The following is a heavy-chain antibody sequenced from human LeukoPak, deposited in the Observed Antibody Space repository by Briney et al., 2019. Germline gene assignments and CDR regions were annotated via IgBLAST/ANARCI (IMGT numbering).Heavy chain of an antibody. D-gene: IGHD6-13*01. Sequence: SETLSLTCTVSGGSISSSSYSWGWIRQPPGKGLEWIGSIYYSGSTYYNPSLKSRVTISVDTSKNQFSLKLSSVTAADTAVYYCARHGRIAAAGSPGPPGFDPWGQGTLVTVSS. J-gene: IGHJ5*02. CDR3: ARHGRIAAAGSPGPPGFDP. CDR2: IYYSGST. CDR1: GGSISSSSYS. V-gene: IGHV4-39*01.